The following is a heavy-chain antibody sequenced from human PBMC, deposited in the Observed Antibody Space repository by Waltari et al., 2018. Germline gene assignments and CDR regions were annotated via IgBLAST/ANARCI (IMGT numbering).Heavy chain of an antibody. CDR3: VRDAFGNTIGGVFDY. D-gene: IGHD3-3*01. Sequence: VQLVESGGGLVQPGKTLRLSCVASGFIFEESAMHWVRQVPGEGLEWLSGSSWNSNKIVYADSVKGRFTISRDNAENSLYLLMNNLRSDDTALYYCVRDAFGNTIGGVFDYWGQGTLLTVSS. J-gene: IGHJ4*02. CDR2: SSWNSNKI. V-gene: IGHV3-9*01. CDR1: GFIFEESA.